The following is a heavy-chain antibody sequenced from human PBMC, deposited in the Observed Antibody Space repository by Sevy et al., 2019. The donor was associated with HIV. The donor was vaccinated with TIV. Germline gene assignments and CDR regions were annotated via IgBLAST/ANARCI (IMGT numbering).Heavy chain of an antibody. CDR2: IRYDGSNE. V-gene: IGHV3-30*02. Sequence: GGSLRLSCAASGFTFSNHGMHWVRQAPGKGLEWVAFIRYDGSNEYYGDSVKGRFTISRDNSKNTRYLRMNSLRPEDTAVYYCAKDRKVLLVVYAIPFDVFDIWGQGTMVTVSS. D-gene: IGHD2-8*02. CDR1: GFTFSNHG. J-gene: IGHJ3*02. CDR3: AKDRKVLLVVYAIPFDVFDI.